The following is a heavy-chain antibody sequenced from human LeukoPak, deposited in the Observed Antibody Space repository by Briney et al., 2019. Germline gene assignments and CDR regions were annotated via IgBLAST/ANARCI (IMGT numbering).Heavy chain of an antibody. CDR2: IKSKTDGGTT. J-gene: IGHJ4*02. CDR1: GFTFSNAW. V-gene: IGHV3-15*01. D-gene: IGHD3-3*01. CDR3: TTGPYDFWSGYSDY. Sequence: GGSLRLSCAASGFTFSNAWMSWVRQAPGKGLEWVGRIKSKTDGGTTDYAAPVKGRFTISRDDSNNTLHLQMNSLKTEDTAVYYCTTGPYDFWSGYSDYWGQGTLVTVSS.